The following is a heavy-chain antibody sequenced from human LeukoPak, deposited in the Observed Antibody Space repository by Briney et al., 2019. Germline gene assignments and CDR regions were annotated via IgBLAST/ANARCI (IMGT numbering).Heavy chain of an antibody. CDR1: GFTVSSNY. D-gene: IGHD3-9*01. CDR3: ARALNYDILTGYYGGYYFDY. CDR2: IYSGGST. Sequence: GGSLRLSCAASGFTVSSNYMSWVRQAPGKGLEWVSVIYSGGSTYYADSVKGRFTISRDNSKNTLYPQMNSLRAEDTAVYYCARALNYDILTGYYGGYYFDYWGQGTLVTVSS. V-gene: IGHV3-66*01. J-gene: IGHJ4*02.